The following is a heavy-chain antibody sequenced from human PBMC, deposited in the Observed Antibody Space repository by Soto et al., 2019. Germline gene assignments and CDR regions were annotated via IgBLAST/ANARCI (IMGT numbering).Heavy chain of an antibody. CDR1: GFTFSSYG. J-gene: IGHJ6*02. V-gene: IGHV3-30*18. CDR2: ISYDGSNK. CDR3: AKDLAPRRQWLVLGGYYYYGMDV. Sequence: GGSLRLSCAASGFTFSSYGMHWVRQAPGKGLEWVAVISYDGSNKYYADSVKGRFTISRDNSKNTLYLQMNSLRAEDTAVYYSAKDLAPRRQWLVLGGYYYYGMDVWGQGTTVTVSS. D-gene: IGHD6-19*01.